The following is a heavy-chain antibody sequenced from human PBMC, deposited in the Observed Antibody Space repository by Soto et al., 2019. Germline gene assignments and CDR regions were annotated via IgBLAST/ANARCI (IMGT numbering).Heavy chain of an antibody. CDR1: GFTFSSYW. CDR3: TRGLESYSYFDY. CDR2: INPDGSST. D-gene: IGHD1-26*01. V-gene: IGHV3-74*01. J-gene: IGHJ4*02. Sequence: EVQLEESGGGLVQPGGSLRLSCAASGFTFSSYWMHWVRQAPWKGLEWASRINPDGSSTVYADPVKGRFTISRDNAKNTLYVQMSSLTAEDTAEYYCTRGLESYSYFDYWGQGILVTVSS.